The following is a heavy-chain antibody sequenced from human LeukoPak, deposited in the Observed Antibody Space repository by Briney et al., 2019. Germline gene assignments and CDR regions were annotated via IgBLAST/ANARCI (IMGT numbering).Heavy chain of an antibody. V-gene: IGHV3-48*03. CDR2: IGSSGYTV. Sequence: GGSLRLSCAASGFSFSSFEMNWVRQAPGKGLEWVSYIGSSGYTVNYADSVKGRFTISRDNTKNSLYLQMNSLRAEDTAVYYCVSPPYYFDTTNYYVGYWGQGTLVTVSS. J-gene: IGHJ4*02. CDR1: GFSFSSFE. D-gene: IGHD3-22*01. CDR3: VSPPYYFDTTNYYVGY.